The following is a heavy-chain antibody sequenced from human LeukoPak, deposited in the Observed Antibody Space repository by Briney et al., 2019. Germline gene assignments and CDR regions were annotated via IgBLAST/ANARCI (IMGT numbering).Heavy chain of an antibody. J-gene: IGHJ4*02. Sequence: GGSLRLSCAGSGFTFSSYSMNWVRQAPGKGLEWVSYISSSSSTIHYADSVKGRFTISKDNARNSLYLQVNSLRDEDTAVYYCARGYSYGYGPFGYWGQGTLVTVSS. D-gene: IGHD5-18*01. CDR2: ISSSSSTI. V-gene: IGHV3-48*02. CDR3: ARGYSYGYGPFGY. CDR1: GFTFSSYS.